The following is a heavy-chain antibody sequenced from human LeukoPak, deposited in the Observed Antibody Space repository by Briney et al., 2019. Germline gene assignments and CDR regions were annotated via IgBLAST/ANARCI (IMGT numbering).Heavy chain of an antibody. V-gene: IGHV3-7*01. CDR1: GFTFSSYW. CDR2: IKQDGSEK. Sequence: PGGSLRLSCAASGFTFSSYWMSWVRQAPGKGLEWVANIKQDGSEKYYVDSVKGRFTISRDNAKNSLYLQMNSLRAEDTAVYYCARDTLYDFWSGYYINYYYYYMDVWGKGTTVTVSS. CDR3: ARDTLYDFWSGYYINYYYYYMDV. J-gene: IGHJ6*03. D-gene: IGHD3-3*01.